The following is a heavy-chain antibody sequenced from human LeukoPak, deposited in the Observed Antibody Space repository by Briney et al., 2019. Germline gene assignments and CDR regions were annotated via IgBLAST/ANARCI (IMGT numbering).Heavy chain of an antibody. CDR1: GFTFSNYA. CDR3: AKFRDWYMNHGLDV. D-gene: IGHD6-19*01. V-gene: IGHV3-23*01. Sequence: LSGGSLRLSCAASGFTFSNYALSWVRQAPGKGLEWVSSISNSGGSTYYADPVKGRFTISRDNSKNTLYLQVNSLRAEDTATYYCAKFRDWYMNHGLDVWGHGTTVTVSS. J-gene: IGHJ6*02. CDR2: ISNSGGST.